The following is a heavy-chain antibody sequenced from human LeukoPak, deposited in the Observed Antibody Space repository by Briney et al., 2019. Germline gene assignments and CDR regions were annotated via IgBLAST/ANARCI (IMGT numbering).Heavy chain of an antibody. CDR2: IYYSGST. J-gene: IGHJ4*02. Sequence: SETLSLTCTVSGGSISSSSYYWGWIRQPPGKGLEWIGSIYYSGSTYYNPSLKSRVTISVDTSKNQFSLKLSSVTAADTVVYYCARAPDYYGSGTHLDYWGQGTLVTVSS. CDR3: ARAPDYYGSGTHLDY. V-gene: IGHV4-39*07. D-gene: IGHD3-10*01. CDR1: GGSISSSSYY.